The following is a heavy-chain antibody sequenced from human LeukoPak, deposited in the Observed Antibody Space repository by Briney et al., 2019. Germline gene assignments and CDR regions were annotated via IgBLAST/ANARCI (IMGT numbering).Heavy chain of an antibody. V-gene: IGHV4-4*09. CDR2: IYSSRRA. CDR3: SRQGSVDI. J-gene: IGHJ3*02. CDR1: GDSLSSYY. Sequence: SETLSLTCTVSGDSLSSYYWSWIRQPPGKGLGRIGFIYSSRRANYSPSLRSRVTMSVDMSKNQSSLTLMSVTAADTAVYYCSRQGSVDIWGQGTMVIVSS. D-gene: IGHD2-15*01.